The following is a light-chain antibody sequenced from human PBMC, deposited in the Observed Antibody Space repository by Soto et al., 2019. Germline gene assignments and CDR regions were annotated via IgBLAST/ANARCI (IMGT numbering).Light chain of an antibody. J-gene: IGKJ1*01. CDR1: QSVSTK. Sequence: EIVMTESPVTLSVSPGERATLSCRASQSVSTKLAWYQHKPGQAPRLLIYGATTRAPDVPARFSGSGSGTDFILTISSLQSEDFAVYYCQQYNDWPWTFGQGTKVDNK. CDR3: QQYNDWPWT. V-gene: IGKV3-15*01. CDR2: GAT.